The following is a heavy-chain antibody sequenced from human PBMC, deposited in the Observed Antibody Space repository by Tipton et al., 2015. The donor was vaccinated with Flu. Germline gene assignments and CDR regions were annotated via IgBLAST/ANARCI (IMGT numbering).Heavy chain of an antibody. J-gene: IGHJ6*02. CDR3: ARQAIPMYSDYRDYFYSAMDV. V-gene: IGHV5-51*01. CDR2: IYPGHPAT. D-gene: IGHD5-12*01. Sequence: QLVQSGAEVKKPGESLKISCKGSGYILSNYWIVWVRQMPGKGLEWMGGIYPGHPATRYGPSFQGQVTISADESINTAFLQWSTLKASDTAMYYCARQAIPMYSDYRDYFYSAMDVWGQGTTVTVSS. CDR1: GYILSNYW.